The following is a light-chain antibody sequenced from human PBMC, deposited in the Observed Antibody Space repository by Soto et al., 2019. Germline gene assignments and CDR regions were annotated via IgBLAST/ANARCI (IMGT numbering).Light chain of an antibody. CDR2: AAS. V-gene: IGKV1-39*01. Sequence: DIQMTQSPSSLSASVGDRVTITCRASQSISSYLNWYQQKPGQAPKLLIYAASSLQSGVPSRVSGSGSGTDFTLTISSLQPEDLATYDCQQSYSTRWTFGQGTKVEIK. CDR1: QSISSY. J-gene: IGKJ1*01. CDR3: QQSYSTRWT.